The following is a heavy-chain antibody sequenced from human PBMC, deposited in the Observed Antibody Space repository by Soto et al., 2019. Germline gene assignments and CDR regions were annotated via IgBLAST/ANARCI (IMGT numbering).Heavy chain of an antibody. CDR2: INHSGST. CDR1: GGSFRGYY. J-gene: IGHJ5*02. Sequence: QGQLQQWGAGLLKPSETLSLTCAVYGGSFRGYYWSWIRQPPGKGLEWIGEINHSGSTNYNPSLKRRVTISVDTSKNHLSLQLTSVTAAVTAVYYCANRLSLESSSWFHNWFDPWGQGTLGTVSS. D-gene: IGHD6-13*01. V-gene: IGHV4-34*01. CDR3: ANRLSLESSSWFHNWFDP.